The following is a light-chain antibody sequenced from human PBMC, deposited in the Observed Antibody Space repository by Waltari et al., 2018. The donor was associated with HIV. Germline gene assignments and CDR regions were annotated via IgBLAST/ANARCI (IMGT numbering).Light chain of an antibody. CDR2: GAS. V-gene: IGKV3-15*01. J-gene: IGKJ2*01. Sequence: EIVMTQSPATLSVSPGERATLSGRASQSVSSNLAWYQQRPGQAPKLLIYGASTTATGIPARFSGSGSGTEFTLTISSLQSEDFAVYYCQQYNNWPPYTFGQGTKLEIK. CDR1: QSVSSN. CDR3: QQYNNWPPYT.